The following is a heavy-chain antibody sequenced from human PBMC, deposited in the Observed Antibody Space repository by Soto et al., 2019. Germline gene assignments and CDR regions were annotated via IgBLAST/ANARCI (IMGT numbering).Heavy chain of an antibody. D-gene: IGHD6-13*01. V-gene: IGHV2-5*02. CDR2: IYWDDDK. CDR1: GFSLSPSRLA. CDR3: AHRISHSTCDP. Sequence: QITLKESGPTLVKPTQTLTLTCTLSGFSLSPSRLAVAWIRQPPGKALEWLALIYWDDDKRYSPSLKTRLTYTKDTSKSQVVVTMSNMDPGDTATSNCAHRISHSTCDPWGQGTLVTVSP. J-gene: IGHJ5*02.